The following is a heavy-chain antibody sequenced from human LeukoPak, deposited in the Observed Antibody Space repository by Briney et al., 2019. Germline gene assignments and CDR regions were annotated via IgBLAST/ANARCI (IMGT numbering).Heavy chain of an antibody. D-gene: IGHD1-26*01. CDR3: ARGGNRFDP. J-gene: IGHJ5*02. Sequence: PSETLSLTCTVSGGSISSYYWSWIRQPPGKGLEWIGYSYYSGSSDYNPSLKSRVTMSVDTSKNQFSLILSSVTAADTAVYYCARGGNRFDPWGQGTVVTVSS. V-gene: IGHV4-59*01. CDR1: GGSISSYY. CDR2: SYYSGSS.